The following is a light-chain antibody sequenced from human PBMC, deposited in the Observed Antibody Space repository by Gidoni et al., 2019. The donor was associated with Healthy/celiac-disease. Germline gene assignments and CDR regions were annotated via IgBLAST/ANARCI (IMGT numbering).Light chain of an antibody. CDR2: DAS. Sequence: EIVLTHSPAPLSLSPGERATLSCRASQSVSSYLAWYQQKPGQAPRLLIYDASNRATGIPDRFSGSGSGTDFTLTISSLEPEDFAVYYCQQRSNWPRAFGGGTKVEIK. V-gene: IGKV3-11*01. CDR3: QQRSNWPRA. CDR1: QSVSSY. J-gene: IGKJ4*01.